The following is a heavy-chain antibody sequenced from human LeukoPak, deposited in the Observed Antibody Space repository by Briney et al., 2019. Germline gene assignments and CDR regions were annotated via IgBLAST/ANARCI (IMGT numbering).Heavy chain of an antibody. Sequence: PSETLSPTCTVSGGSISSYYWSWIRQPPGKGLEWIGYIYYSGSTNYNPSLKSRVTISVDTSKNQFSLKLSSVIAADTAVYYCARQVGQILTGYYTQYFDYWGQGTLVTVSS. J-gene: IGHJ4*02. CDR1: GGSISSYY. V-gene: IGHV4-59*01. CDR2: IYYSGST. D-gene: IGHD3-9*01. CDR3: ARQVGQILTGYYTQYFDY.